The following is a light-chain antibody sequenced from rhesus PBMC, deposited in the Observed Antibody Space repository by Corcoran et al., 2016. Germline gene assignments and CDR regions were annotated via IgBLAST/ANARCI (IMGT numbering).Light chain of an antibody. CDR1: QGISNW. Sequence: DIQMTQSPSSLSASVGDRVTITCRASQGISNWLAWYQKKPGKAPKLLIYRASNLETGVPSRFRGSGSGTDFTLTINSLQPEEIATYYCQQHDNSPRTFGQGTKVEIK. J-gene: IGKJ1*01. V-gene: IGKV1-69*01. CDR2: RAS. CDR3: QQHDNSPRT.